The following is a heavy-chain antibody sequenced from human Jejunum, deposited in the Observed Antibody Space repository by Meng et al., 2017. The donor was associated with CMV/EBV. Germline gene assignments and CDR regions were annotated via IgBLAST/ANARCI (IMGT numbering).Heavy chain of an antibody. CDR1: GFTFSSYI. V-gene: IGHV3-21*01. J-gene: IGHJ4*01. D-gene: IGHD4-17*01. CDR2: ISSSSDYI. CDR3: ARDRATVTTVPGRIDY. Sequence: EVQLVESGGXLVRPGGXMSFSFSASGFTFSSYIINWVRQAPGKGLEWVSSISSSSDYIYYADSVKGRFTISRDNAKNSLYLQMNSLRVEDTAVYYCARDRATVTTVPGRIDYGGHGTLVTVSS.